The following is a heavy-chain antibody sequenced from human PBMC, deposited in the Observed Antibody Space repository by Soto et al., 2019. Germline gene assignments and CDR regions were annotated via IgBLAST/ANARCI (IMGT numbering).Heavy chain of an antibody. D-gene: IGHD2-2*01. CDR1: AYSISSYG. V-gene: IGHV1-18*04. Sequence: QVQLVQSGAEVKRPGASVKVTCKASAYSISSYGITWVREAPGQGLEWVGWISACNGNFNYAQKYEGRVTLTTDTSTSTAYMELSSLRSDDTAVYYCARIADCSTTSCSFPSRFHVRGYYYYYGLDVWGQGTTVTVSS. J-gene: IGHJ6*02. CDR3: ARIADCSTTSCSFPSRFHVRGYYYYYGLDV. CDR2: ISACNGNF.